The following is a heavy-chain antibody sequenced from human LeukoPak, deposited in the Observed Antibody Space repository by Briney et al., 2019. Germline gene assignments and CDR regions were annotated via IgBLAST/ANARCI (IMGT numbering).Heavy chain of an antibody. CDR2: INPNSGGT. D-gene: IGHD6-13*01. V-gene: IGHV1-2*02. CDR1: GYTFTGYY. Sequence: VSVKVSCKASGYTFTGYYMHWVRQAPGQGLEWMGWINPNSGGTNYAQKFQGRVTMTRDTSISTAYMELSRLRSDDTAVYYCARDREGGGIAAGAAYYYYYMDVWGKGTTVTVSS. J-gene: IGHJ6*03. CDR3: ARDREGGGIAAGAAYYYYYMDV.